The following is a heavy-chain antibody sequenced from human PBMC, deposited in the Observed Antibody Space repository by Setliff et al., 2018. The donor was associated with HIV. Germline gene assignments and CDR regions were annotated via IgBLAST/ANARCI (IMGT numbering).Heavy chain of an antibody. J-gene: IGHJ4*02. V-gene: IGHV4-39*07. CDR3: ARAHHDFWSGYCPFDY. CDR1: GDSITNDDYY. Sequence: SETLSLTCTVSGDSITNDDYYWGWIRQPPGKGLEWIAIIHYNGRTYYDPSLDSRLTISVDTSQNRFSLKLSSVTAADTAVYFCARAHHDFWSGYCPFDYWGQGTLVTVSS. CDR2: IHYNGRT. D-gene: IGHD3-3*01.